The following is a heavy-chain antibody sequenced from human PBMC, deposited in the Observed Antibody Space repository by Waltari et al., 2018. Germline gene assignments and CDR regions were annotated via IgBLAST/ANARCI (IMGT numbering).Heavy chain of an antibody. J-gene: IGHJ4*02. CDR3: ARERRGYYAEW. CDR2: ISYDGRNK. Sequence: QVKLVDSGGGVVQPGGSRILSCAASGFTFRQYAMHWVRQAPGKGLEWVTLISYDGRNKYYADSVKGRFTISRDDSKNTLYLQMNSLRDEDTAIYYCARERRGYYAEWWGQGTLVAVSS. D-gene: IGHD3-3*01. CDR1: GFTFRQYA. V-gene: IGHV3-30*02.